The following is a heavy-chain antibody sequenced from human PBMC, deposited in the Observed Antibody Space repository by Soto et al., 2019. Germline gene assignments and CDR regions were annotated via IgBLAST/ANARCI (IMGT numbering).Heavy chain of an antibody. CDR1: GDSVSSNSAA. V-gene: IGHV6-1*01. CDR3: ARGYYDSSGYYPSYYYYYGMDV. CDR2: TYYRSKWYN. D-gene: IGHD3-22*01. J-gene: IGHJ6*02. Sequence: SQTLSLTCAISGDSVSSNSAAWNWIRQSPSRGLEWLGRTYYRSKWYNDYAVSVKSRITINPDTSKNQFSLQLNSVTPEDTAVYYCARGYYDSSGYYPSYYYYYGMDVWGQGTTVTVSS.